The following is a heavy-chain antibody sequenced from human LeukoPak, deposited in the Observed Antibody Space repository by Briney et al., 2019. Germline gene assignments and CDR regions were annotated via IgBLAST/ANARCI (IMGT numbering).Heavy chain of an antibody. D-gene: IGHD5-12*01. Sequence: GGSLRLSCATSGFTFSSSWMHWVRQAPGKGLVWVSRINSDGSSTTYADSVKGRFTISRDNAKNSLYLQMNSLRAEDTAVYYCARGTGGYVVYWGQGTLVTVSS. CDR2: INSDGSST. CDR1: GFTFSSSW. CDR3: ARGTGGYVVY. V-gene: IGHV3-74*01. J-gene: IGHJ4*02.